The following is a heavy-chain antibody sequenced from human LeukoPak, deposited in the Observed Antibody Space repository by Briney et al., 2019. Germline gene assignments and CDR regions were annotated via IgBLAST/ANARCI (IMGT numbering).Heavy chain of an antibody. V-gene: IGHV4-31*03. CDR1: GGSISSGGYY. CDR2: IYYSGST. J-gene: IGHJ4*02. CDR3: AGSAARSGTFDY. Sequence: SQTLSLTCTVSGGSISSGGYYWSWIRQHPGKGLEWIGYIYYSGSTYYNPSLKSRVTISVDTSKNQFSLKLSSVTAADTAVYYCAGSAARSGTFDYWGQGTLVTVFS. D-gene: IGHD1-14*01.